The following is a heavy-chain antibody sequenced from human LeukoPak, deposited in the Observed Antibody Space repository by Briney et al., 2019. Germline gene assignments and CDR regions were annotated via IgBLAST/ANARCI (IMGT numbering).Heavy chain of an antibody. CDR3: ARDKKGIDY. Sequence: GGSLRLSCAASGFTFSSYAMNWVRQAPGKGLEWISYISSDSGTIYYADSMKGRFTISRDNARNSLYLQMNSLRAEDTAVYYCARDKKGIDYWGQGTLVTVSS. J-gene: IGHJ4*02. D-gene: IGHD3-10*01. V-gene: IGHV3-48*01. CDR2: ISSDSGTI. CDR1: GFTFSSYA.